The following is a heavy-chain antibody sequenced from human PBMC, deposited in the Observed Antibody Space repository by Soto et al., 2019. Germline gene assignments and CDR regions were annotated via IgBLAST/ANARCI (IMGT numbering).Heavy chain of an antibody. J-gene: IGHJ4*02. V-gene: IGHV4-39*01. CDR1: GGSISSGDYY. CDR3: ARSSIKPQVFMYPFDS. CDR2: IYYDGNT. Sequence: SETLSLTCTVSGGSISSGDYYWSWIRQPPGKGLESIANIYYDGNTYYNPSLKGRVTISLDTSKNQFSLRLNSVTAADTAVYYCARSSIKPQVFMYPFDSWSQGTPVT. D-gene: IGHD3-3*01.